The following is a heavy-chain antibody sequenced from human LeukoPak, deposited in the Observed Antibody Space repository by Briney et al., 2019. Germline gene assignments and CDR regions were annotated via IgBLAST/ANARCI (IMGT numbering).Heavy chain of an antibody. J-gene: IGHJ4*02. Sequence: SETLSLTCTVSGGSISSHYWTWIRQPPGKGLEWIGNILYSGNTHYNPSLKSRVTISGDTSKNQFSLKLSSVTAADTAVYYCARVWGSSGYYFDYWGQGTLVTVSS. D-gene: IGHD3-22*01. CDR3: ARVWGSSGYYFDY. CDR2: ILYSGNT. V-gene: IGHV4-59*11. CDR1: GGSISSHY.